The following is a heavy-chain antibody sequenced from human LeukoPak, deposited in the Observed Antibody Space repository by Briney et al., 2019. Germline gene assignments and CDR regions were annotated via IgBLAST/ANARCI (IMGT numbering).Heavy chain of an antibody. CDR1: GGSISSFY. D-gene: IGHD4-17*01. V-gene: IGHV4-59*01. CDR3: ARVSGTGDIDY. Sequence: SETLSLTCTVSGGSISSFYWSWIRQPPGKGLEWIGYMSYSGTTKYNPSLKSRLTISMDTSKNQFSQKLSSVTAADTAVYYCARVSGTGDIDYWGQGTLVTVSS. J-gene: IGHJ4*02. CDR2: MSYSGTT.